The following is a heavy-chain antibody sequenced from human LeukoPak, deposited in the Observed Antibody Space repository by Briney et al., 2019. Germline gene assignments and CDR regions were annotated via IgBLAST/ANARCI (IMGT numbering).Heavy chain of an antibody. Sequence: ASVKVSCKTSGYTLMSYDINWVRQATGQGLEWMGWMNPNSLNTGYGQKFQGRVTLTMNTSISTAYMELSSLRSEDTAVYYCARALSWTTESYYYMDVWGKGTTVTVSS. CDR1: GYTLMSYD. V-gene: IGHV1-8*01. CDR3: ARALSWTTESYYYMDV. D-gene: IGHD3/OR15-3a*01. CDR2: MNPNSLNT. J-gene: IGHJ6*03.